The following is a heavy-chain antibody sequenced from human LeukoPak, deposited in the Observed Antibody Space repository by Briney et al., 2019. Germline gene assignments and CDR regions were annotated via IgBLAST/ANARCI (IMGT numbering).Heavy chain of an antibody. CDR3: ARDSPMTTVTIDYYYMDV. J-gene: IGHJ6*03. D-gene: IGHD4-17*01. CDR2: IYYSGST. Sequence: PSETLSLTCTVSGGSISSYYWSWIRQPPGKGLEWIGYIYYSGSTNYNPSLKSRVTISVGTSKNQFSLKLSSVTAADTAVYYCARDSPMTTVTIDYYYMDVWGKGTTVTVSS. V-gene: IGHV4-59*01. CDR1: GGSISSYY.